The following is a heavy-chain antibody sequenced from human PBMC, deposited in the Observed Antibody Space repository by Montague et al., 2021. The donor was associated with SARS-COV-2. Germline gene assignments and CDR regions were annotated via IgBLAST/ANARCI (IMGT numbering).Heavy chain of an antibody. J-gene: IGHJ5*02. CDR1: GFSLSTSGMC. CDR2: IVWDDDK. V-gene: IGHV2-70*01. D-gene: IGHD6-13*01. CDR3: ARILVAAAGSPFDP. Sequence: PALVKPTQTLTLTCTFSGFSLSTSGMCVSWIRQPPGKALEWLAHIVWDDDKYYSTSLKTRLTISKDTSKNQVVLTLTNMDPVDTATYYCARILVAAAGSPFDPWGQGTLVTVSS.